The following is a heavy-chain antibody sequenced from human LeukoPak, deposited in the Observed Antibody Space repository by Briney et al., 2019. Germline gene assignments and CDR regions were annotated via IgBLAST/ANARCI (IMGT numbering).Heavy chain of an antibody. Sequence: PGGSLRLSCAASGFTFSSYWMHWVRQAPGKGLEWVSSISGSGGSTYNADSVKGRFTISRDNSKNTLYLQMNSLRAEDTAVYYCAKDLVDTSGYYYVGYFQHWGQGTLVTVSS. V-gene: IGHV3-23*01. D-gene: IGHD3-22*01. J-gene: IGHJ1*01. CDR1: GFTFSSYW. CDR2: ISGSGGST. CDR3: AKDLVDTSGYYYVGYFQH.